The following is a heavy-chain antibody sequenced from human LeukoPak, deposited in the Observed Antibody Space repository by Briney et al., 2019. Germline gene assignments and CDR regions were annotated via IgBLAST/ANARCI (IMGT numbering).Heavy chain of an antibody. CDR1: GVSISSYY. D-gene: IGHD3-22*01. V-gene: IGHV4-59*01. Sequence: SETLSLTCAVSGVSISSYYWSWIRQPPGKGLEWIGYIYYSGSTNYNPSLKSRVTISGDTSKNQFSLKLSSVTAADTAVYYCAREMYYYDSSGYYYVNDYWGQGTLVTVSS. CDR3: AREMYYYDSSGYYYVNDY. J-gene: IGHJ4*02. CDR2: IYYSGST.